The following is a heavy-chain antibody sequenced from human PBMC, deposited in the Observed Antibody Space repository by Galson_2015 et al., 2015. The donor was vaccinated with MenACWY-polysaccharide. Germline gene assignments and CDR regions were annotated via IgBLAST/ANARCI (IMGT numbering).Heavy chain of an antibody. CDR2: ISKSGDSI. V-gene: IGHV3-11*01. J-gene: IGHJ6*02. CDR1: GFSLGAWD. CDR3: ARGHYGLDV. Sequence: SLRLSCAASGFSLGAWDMSWIRQAPGKGLEWLSYISKSGDSIYYVDSVKDRFAISRDNAKNSLYLQLNSLEVEDTAIYYCARGHYGLDVWGQGTTVTVSS.